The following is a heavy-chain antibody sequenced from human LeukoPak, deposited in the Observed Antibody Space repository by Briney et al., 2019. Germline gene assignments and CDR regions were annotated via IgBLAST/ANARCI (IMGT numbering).Heavy chain of an antibody. CDR1: GGSISSGDYY. J-gene: IGHJ4*02. CDR3: ARLKRNSSGWYGDY. D-gene: IGHD6-19*01. V-gene: IGHV4-30-4*08. Sequence: NPSQTLSLTCTVSGGSISSGDYYWSWIRQPPGKGLAWIGYIYYSGTTYYNPSLKSRITISIDTSKSQFTLKLSSVTAADTAVYYCARLKRNSSGWYGDYWGQGTLVTVSS. CDR2: IYYSGTT.